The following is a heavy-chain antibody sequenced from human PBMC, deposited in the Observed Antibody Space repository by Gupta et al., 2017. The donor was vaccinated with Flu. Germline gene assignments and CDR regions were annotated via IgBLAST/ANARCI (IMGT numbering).Heavy chain of an antibody. CDR3: ARGTIFYYFDL. CDR2: TYYRSKWYN. Sequence: QVQLQQSGPGLVKPSQTLSLPCAVSRGSVSHNRVAWNWIRQSPSRGLEWLGRTYYRSKWYNDYAVSVKSRVTINPDTFKNQFSLQLNSVTLEDTAIYYCARGTIFYYFDLWGRGTLVTVSS. V-gene: IGHV6-1*01. J-gene: IGHJ2*01. D-gene: IGHD3-3*01. CDR1: RGSVSHNRVA.